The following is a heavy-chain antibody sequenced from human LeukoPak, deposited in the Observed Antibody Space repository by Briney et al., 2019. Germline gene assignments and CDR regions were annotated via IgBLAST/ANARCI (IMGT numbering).Heavy chain of an antibody. Sequence: GGSLRLSCAASGFTFSSYAMSWVRQAPGKGLEWVSTISGSGGSTYYADSVKGRFTISRDNSKNTLYLQMNNLRAEDTAVYYCAKDPDLSSGWCFDLWGRGTLVTVSS. D-gene: IGHD6-19*01. V-gene: IGHV3-23*01. CDR2: ISGSGGST. CDR1: GFTFSSYA. CDR3: AKDPDLSSGWCFDL. J-gene: IGHJ2*01.